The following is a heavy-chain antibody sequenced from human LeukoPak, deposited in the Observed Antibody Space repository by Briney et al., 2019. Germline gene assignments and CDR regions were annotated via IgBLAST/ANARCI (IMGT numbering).Heavy chain of an antibody. CDR1: GGSISTSNYY. Sequence: PSETLSLTCTVSGGSISTSNYYWGWIRQPPGKGLEWIGHIYTSGSTNYNPSLKSRVTISVDTSKNQFSLKLSSVTAADTAVYYCARVVYYDSSGYLAGSFDYWGQGTLVTVSS. J-gene: IGHJ4*02. CDR3: ARVVYYDSSGYLAGSFDY. V-gene: IGHV4-61*05. D-gene: IGHD3-22*01. CDR2: IYTSGST.